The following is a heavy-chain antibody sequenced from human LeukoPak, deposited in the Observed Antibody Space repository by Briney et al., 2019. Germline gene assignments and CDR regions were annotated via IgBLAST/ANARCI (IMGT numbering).Heavy chain of an antibody. CDR1: GYGFTSYW. Sequence: GESLKISCKGSGYGFTSYWIGWVRQMPGKGLEWMGIIYPGDSDTRYSPSFQGQVTISADKSISTAYLQWSSLKAPDTAMYYCASRGSSSWYYFDYWGQGTLVTVSS. V-gene: IGHV5-51*01. J-gene: IGHJ4*02. D-gene: IGHD6-13*01. CDR3: ASRGSSSWYYFDY. CDR2: IYPGDSDT.